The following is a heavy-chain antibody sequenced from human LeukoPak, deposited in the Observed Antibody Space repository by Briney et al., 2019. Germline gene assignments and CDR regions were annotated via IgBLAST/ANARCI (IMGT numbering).Heavy chain of an antibody. D-gene: IGHD3-16*01. CDR1: GGTFSSYA. J-gene: IGHJ6*03. Sequence: SVKVSCKASGGTFSSYAISWVRQAPGQGLEWMRGIIPIFGTADYAQKFQGRVTITADESTSTAYMELSSLRSEDTAVYYCARDNEVYDYVWGSSRYYYYYMDVWGKGTTVTVSS. CDR2: IIPIFGTA. V-gene: IGHV1-69*13. CDR3: ARDNEVYDYVWGSSRYYYYYMDV.